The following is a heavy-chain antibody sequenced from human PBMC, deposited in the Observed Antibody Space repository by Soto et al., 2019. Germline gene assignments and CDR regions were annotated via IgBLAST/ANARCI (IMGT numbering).Heavy chain of an antibody. CDR1: GYSFTSYW. D-gene: IGHD6-13*01. CDR3: ASQTYSSPRGYYYYYGMDV. V-gene: IGHV5-51*01. CDR2: IYPGDSDT. J-gene: IGHJ6*02. Sequence: GESLKISCKGSGYSFTSYWIGWVRQMPGKGLDWMGIIYPGDSDTRYSPSFQGQVTISADKSISTAYLQWSSLKASDTAMYYCASQTYSSPRGYYYYYGMDVWGQGTTVTVSS.